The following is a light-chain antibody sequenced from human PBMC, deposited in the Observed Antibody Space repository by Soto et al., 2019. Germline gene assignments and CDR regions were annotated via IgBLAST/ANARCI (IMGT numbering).Light chain of an antibody. CDR2: GAS. J-gene: IGKJ4*01. Sequence: EIVLTQSPGTLSLSPGERATLSCRASQSVSNNYLAWYQQKPGQAPRLLIYGASSRATGIPDRFSGSGSGTDFTLTISGLEPEDFALYYCQQYDVTPPNTFGGGTKVDIK. CDR3: QQYDVTPPNT. CDR1: QSVSNNY. V-gene: IGKV3-20*01.